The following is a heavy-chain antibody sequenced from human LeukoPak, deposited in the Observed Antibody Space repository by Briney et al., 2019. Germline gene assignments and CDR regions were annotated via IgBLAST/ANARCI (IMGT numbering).Heavy chain of an antibody. CDR3: ARVRYSSGWPRGGMDV. Sequence: ASVKVSCKASGYTFTSYYMHWVRQAPGQGLEWMGIINPSGGSTTYAQKFQGIVTMTRDTSTSTVYMELSSLRAEDTAVYYCARVRYSSGWPRGGMDVWGQGTTATVSS. CDR2: INPSGGST. D-gene: IGHD6-19*01. CDR1: GYTFTSYY. V-gene: IGHV1-46*01. J-gene: IGHJ6*02.